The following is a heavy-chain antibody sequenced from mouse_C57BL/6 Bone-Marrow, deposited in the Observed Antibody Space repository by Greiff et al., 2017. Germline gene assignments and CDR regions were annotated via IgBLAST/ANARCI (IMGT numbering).Heavy chain of an antibody. Sequence: VQRVESGAELVRPGTSVKVSCKASGYAFTNYLIEWVKQRPGQGLEWIGVINPGSGGTNYNEKFKGKATLTADKSSSTAYMQLSSLTSEDSAVYFWARGPITSNWYFDVWGTGTTVTVAS. CDR3: ARGPITSNWYFDV. V-gene: IGHV1-54*01. J-gene: IGHJ1*03. D-gene: IGHD1-1*01. CDR1: GYAFTNYL. CDR2: INPGSGGT.